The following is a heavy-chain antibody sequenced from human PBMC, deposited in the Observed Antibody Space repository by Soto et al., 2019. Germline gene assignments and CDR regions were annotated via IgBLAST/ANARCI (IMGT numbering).Heavy chain of an antibody. J-gene: IGHJ6*02. D-gene: IGHD3-22*01. CDR1: GGTFSSYA. CDR3: ARDSQLNYYDSSGSVYYYYGMDV. Sequence: EASGKVSCKSSGGTFSSYAISWVRQAPGQGLEWMGGIIPIFGTANYAQKFQGRVTITADKSTSTAYMELSSLRSEDTAVYYCARDSQLNYYDSSGSVYYYYGMDVWGQGTTVTVSS. V-gene: IGHV1-69*06. CDR2: IIPIFGTA.